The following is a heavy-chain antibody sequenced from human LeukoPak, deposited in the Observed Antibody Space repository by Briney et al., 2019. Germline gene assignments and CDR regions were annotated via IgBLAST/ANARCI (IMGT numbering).Heavy chain of an antibody. CDR1: DGSISGYY. Sequence: SETLSLTCTVSDGSISGYYWTWIRQPAGKGLEWIGRIYTSDNTIYNPSLRSRVTMSVDTSKNQFSLKLSSVTAADTAVCYCARGFVPAGMARYHYMDVWGKGTTVTVSS. CDR3: ARGFVPAGMARYHYMDV. CDR2: IYTSDNT. V-gene: IGHV4-4*07. J-gene: IGHJ6*03. D-gene: IGHD2-2*01.